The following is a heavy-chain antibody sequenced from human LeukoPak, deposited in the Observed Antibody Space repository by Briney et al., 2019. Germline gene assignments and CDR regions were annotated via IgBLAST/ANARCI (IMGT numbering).Heavy chain of an antibody. CDR3: ARLSDFNFDY. Sequence: GESLKISCKGSGYSFTGYWIGWGRQMPGKGLECMGSIYPADSDTTYSPSFQGQDTISADKSISTTYLQWSSLKASDTAMYYCARLSDFNFDYWGQGTLVTVSS. V-gene: IGHV5-51*01. J-gene: IGHJ4*02. CDR2: IYPADSDT. D-gene: IGHD2-21*02. CDR1: GYSFTGYW.